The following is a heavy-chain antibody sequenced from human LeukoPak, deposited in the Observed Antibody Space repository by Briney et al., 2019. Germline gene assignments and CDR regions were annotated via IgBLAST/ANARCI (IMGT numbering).Heavy chain of an antibody. CDR2: IIPIFGIA. CDR3: ARGLKYCSGGSCYSVIDWFDP. V-gene: IGHV1-69*10. J-gene: IGHJ5*02. D-gene: IGHD2-15*01. Sequence: GASVKVSCKASGGTFSSYAISWVRQAPGQGLEWMGGIIPIFGIANYAQKFQGRVTITADKSTSTAYMELSSLRSEDTAVYYCARGLKYCSGGSCYSVIDWFDPWGQGTLVTVSS. CDR1: GGTFSSYA.